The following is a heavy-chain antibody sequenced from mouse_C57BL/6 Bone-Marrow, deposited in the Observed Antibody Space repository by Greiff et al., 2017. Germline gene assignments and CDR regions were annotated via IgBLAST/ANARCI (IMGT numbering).Heavy chain of an antibody. D-gene: IGHD2-3*01. J-gene: IGHJ3*01. CDR2: INPNNGGT. V-gene: IGHV1-18*01. CDR1: GYTFTDYN. Sequence: EVKLMESGPELVKPGASVKIPCKASGYTFTDYNMDWVKQSHGKSLEWIGDINPNNGGTIYNQKFKGKATLTVDKSSSTAYMELRSLTSEDTAVYYCARPGDGYPWFAYWGQGTLVTVSA. CDR3: ARPGDGYPWFAY.